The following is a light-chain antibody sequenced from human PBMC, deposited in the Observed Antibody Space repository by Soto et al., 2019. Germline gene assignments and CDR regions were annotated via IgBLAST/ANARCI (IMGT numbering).Light chain of an antibody. V-gene: IGKV3-20*01. CDR1: QSVSSGY. CDR3: QHYGNSPT. CDR2: GAS. Sequence: EIVLTQSPGTLSWSPGDGATLSCRASQSVSSGYLAWYQQKPGQAPRLLIYGASRRATGIPDRFSGSGSGTDFTLSISRLEPEDFAVYWCQHYGNSPTFGQGTKVDIK. J-gene: IGKJ1*01.